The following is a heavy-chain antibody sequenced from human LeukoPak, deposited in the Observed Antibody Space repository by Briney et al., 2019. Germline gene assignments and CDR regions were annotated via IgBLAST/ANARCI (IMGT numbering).Heavy chain of an antibody. CDR2: ISAYNGNT. D-gene: IGHD6-13*01. CDR3: ARDLSIAAPGTDFDY. V-gene: IGHV1-18*01. Sequence: GASVKVSCKASGYTFTSYGISWVRQAPGQGLEWMGWISAYNGNTNYAQKFQGRVTMTRDTSISTAYMELSRLTSDDTAVYYCARDLSIAAPGTDFDYWGQGTLVTVSS. CDR1: GYTFTSYG. J-gene: IGHJ4*02.